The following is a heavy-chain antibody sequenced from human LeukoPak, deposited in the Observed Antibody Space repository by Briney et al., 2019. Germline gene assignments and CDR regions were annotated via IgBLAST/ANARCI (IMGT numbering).Heavy chain of an antibody. CDR3: ASDRDTAMARWHAFDI. J-gene: IGHJ3*02. D-gene: IGHD5-18*01. CDR2: IYYSGST. Sequence: SETLPLTCIVSGGSISSSSYYWGWIRQPPGKGLEWIGSIYYSGSTYYNPSLKSRVTISVDTSKNQFSLKLSSVTAADTAVYYCASDRDTAMARWHAFDIWGQGTMVTVSS. V-gene: IGHV4-39*07. CDR1: GGSISSSSYY.